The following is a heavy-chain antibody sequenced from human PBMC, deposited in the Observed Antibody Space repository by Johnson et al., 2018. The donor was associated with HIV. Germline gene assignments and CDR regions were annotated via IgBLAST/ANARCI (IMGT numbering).Heavy chain of an antibody. CDR2: ISKDGDNE. J-gene: IGHJ3*02. V-gene: IGHV3-30-3*01. CDR1: GFSISDSA. Sequence: VQLVESGGGVVQPGGSLRLSCLASGFSISDSAIHWVRQAPGKGLESVAVISKDGDNEYYADSVKGRFTISRDNSKNTLYLQLNSLRAEDTALYYCAGLAVRGSAGAFDSWGQGTMVTISS. CDR3: AGLAVRGSAGAFDS. D-gene: IGHD3-10*01.